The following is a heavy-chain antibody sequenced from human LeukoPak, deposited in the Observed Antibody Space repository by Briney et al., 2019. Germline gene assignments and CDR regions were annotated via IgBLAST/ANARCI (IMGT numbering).Heavy chain of an antibody. D-gene: IGHD3-22*01. CDR2: INPSGGST. Sequence: ASVKVSCKASGYTFTNYYMHWVRQAPGQGLEWMGIINPSGGSTSYAQKFQGRVTMTRDTSTSTVYMELSSLRSEDTAVYYCARLRSSGYLPNYYYYGMDVWGQGTTVTVSS. CDR1: GYTFTNYY. CDR3: ARLRSSGYLPNYYYYGMDV. V-gene: IGHV1-46*01. J-gene: IGHJ6*02.